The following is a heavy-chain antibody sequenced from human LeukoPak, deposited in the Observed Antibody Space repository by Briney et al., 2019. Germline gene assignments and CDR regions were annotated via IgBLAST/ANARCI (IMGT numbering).Heavy chain of an antibody. V-gene: IGHV4-34*01. D-gene: IGHD6-13*01. CDR1: GGSFSGYY. Sequence: PSETLSLTCAVYGGSFSGYYWSWIRQPPGKGLEWIGEINHSGSTNYNPSLKRRVTISVDTSKNQFSLKLSSVTAADTAVYYCARGSGIAAAGTHDYWGQGTLVTVSS. CDR2: INHSGST. CDR3: ARGSGIAAAGTHDY. J-gene: IGHJ4*02.